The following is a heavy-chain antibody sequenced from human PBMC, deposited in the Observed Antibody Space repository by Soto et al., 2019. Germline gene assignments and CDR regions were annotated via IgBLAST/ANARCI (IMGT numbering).Heavy chain of an antibody. D-gene: IGHD3-10*01. J-gene: IGHJ4*02. CDR1: GFTFSSYS. CDR3: ARAPWAWGPYGSGIEPPGF. V-gene: IGHV3-21*01. CDR2: ISSSSSYI. Sequence: AGGSLRLSCAASGFTFSSYSMNWVRQAPGKGLEWVSSISSSSSYIYYADSVKGRFTISRDNAKNSLYLQMNSLRAEDTAVYYCARAPWAWGPYGSGIEPPGFWGQGTLVTVSS.